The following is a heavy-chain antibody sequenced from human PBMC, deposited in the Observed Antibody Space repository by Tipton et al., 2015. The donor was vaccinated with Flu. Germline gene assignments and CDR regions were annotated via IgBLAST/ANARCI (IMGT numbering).Heavy chain of an antibody. J-gene: IGHJ3*01. CDR2: IHYSGSP. CDR3: ARERRGGWPFYDAFDF. Sequence: LRLSCTVSRDSMRSDYFWGWIRQAPGKGLEWIGNIHYSGSPHYNPSLKSRVTMSVDLFKNQISLRLSSVTAADTAVYYCARERRGGWPFYDAFDFWGQGTTVTVSS. CDR1: RDSMRSDYF. D-gene: IGHD6-19*01. V-gene: IGHV4-38-2*02.